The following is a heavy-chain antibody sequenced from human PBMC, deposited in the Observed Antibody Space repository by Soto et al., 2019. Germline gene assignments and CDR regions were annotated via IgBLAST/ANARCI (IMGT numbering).Heavy chain of an antibody. CDR1: GYTFPSYG. V-gene: IGHV1-18*01. CDR3: PTAAPPIPAQDDY. CDR2: ISAYNGNT. J-gene: IGHJ4*02. Sequence: QVQLVQSGAEVKKPGASVKVSCKASGYTFPSYGISWVRQAPGQGLEWMGWISAYNGNTNYAQKLQGRAAMTTDTSTRPPYPELSSLLSDDTPMYYCPTAAPPIPAQDDYWGQGTLVTVSS. D-gene: IGHD2-2*01.